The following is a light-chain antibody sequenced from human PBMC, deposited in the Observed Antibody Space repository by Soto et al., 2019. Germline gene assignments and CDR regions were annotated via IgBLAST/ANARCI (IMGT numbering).Light chain of an antibody. V-gene: IGKV1-13*02. Sequence: AIQLTQSPSSLSASVGDRVTITCRASQGISSALAWYQQKPGKAPKLLIYDASGLESGVPSRFSGSGSGTDFTLTISSLKPEDFATYYCQQFNSYPLTFGGGTKVDIK. CDR2: DAS. J-gene: IGKJ4*01. CDR1: QGISSA. CDR3: QQFNSYPLT.